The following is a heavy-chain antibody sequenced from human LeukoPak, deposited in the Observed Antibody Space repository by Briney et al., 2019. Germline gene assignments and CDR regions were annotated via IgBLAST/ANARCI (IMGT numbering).Heavy chain of an antibody. CDR2: IYSGGST. CDR1: GFTVRTNY. V-gene: IGHV3-66*04. D-gene: IGHD3-22*01. J-gene: IGHJ3*02. CDR3: ARLMDDSSGYFPDAFDI. Sequence: PGGSLRLSCAASGFTVRTNYMTWVRQAPGKGLEWVSVIYSGGSTYYADSVKGRFTISRDISKNTLYLQMNSLRAEDTAVYYCARLMDDSSGYFPDAFDIWGQGTMVTVSS.